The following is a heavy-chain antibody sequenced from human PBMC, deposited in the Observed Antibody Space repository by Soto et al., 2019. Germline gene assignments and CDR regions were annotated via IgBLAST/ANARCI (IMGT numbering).Heavy chain of an antibody. Sequence: EVQLVEPGGGLVQPGGSVRLSCVASGFTFGSSCMHWVRQAPGKGLVWVPRISRDATTKNYAEYAKGRFTIARDNAENTPYLHVYSLTAEDTAVYYCARGPTGWYGYDYWGQGTLLTVSS. V-gene: IGHV3-74*01. CDR2: ISRDATTK. CDR1: GFTFGSSC. J-gene: IGHJ4*02. CDR3: ARGPTGWYGYDY. D-gene: IGHD6-19*01.